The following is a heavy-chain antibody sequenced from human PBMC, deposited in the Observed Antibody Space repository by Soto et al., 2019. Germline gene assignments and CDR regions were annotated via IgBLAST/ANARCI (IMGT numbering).Heavy chain of an antibody. V-gene: IGHV4-39*01. Sequence: SETLSLTCTVSGGSISSSSYYWGWIRQPPGKGLEWIGSIYYSGSTYYNPSLKSRVTISVDTSKNQFSLKLSSVTAADTAVYYCARHRDCSSTSCYGGSWFDPWGQGTLVTVSS. CDR1: GGSISSSSYY. CDR3: ARHRDCSSTSCYGGSWFDP. J-gene: IGHJ5*02. D-gene: IGHD2-2*01. CDR2: IYYSGST.